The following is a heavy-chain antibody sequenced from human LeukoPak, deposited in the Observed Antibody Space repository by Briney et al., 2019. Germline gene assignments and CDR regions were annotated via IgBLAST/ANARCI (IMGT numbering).Heavy chain of an antibody. Sequence: MSSETLSLTCTVSGGSISSYYWSWIRQPPGKGLEWIGYIYYSGSTNYNPSLKSRVTISVDTSKNQFSLKLSSVTAADTAVYYCARVRGLRFRFWFDPWGQGTLVTVSS. V-gene: IGHV4-59*12. CDR1: GGSISSYY. CDR2: IYYSGST. D-gene: IGHD5-12*01. CDR3: ARVRGLRFRFWFDP. J-gene: IGHJ5*02.